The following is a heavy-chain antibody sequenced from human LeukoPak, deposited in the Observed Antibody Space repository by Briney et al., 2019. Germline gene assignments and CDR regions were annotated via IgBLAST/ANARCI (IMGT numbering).Heavy chain of an antibody. D-gene: IGHD2-15*01. CDR3: ARRGVVVAYGMDV. CDR2: IYPGDSDT. J-gene: IGHJ6*02. Sequence: GESLKISCKGSGYIFTSYWIGWVRQMPGKGLEWMGIIYPGDSDTRYSPSFQGQVTISADKSISTAYLQWSSLKASDTAMYYCARRGVVVAYGMDVWGQGTTVTVSS. CDR1: GYIFTSYW. V-gene: IGHV5-51*01.